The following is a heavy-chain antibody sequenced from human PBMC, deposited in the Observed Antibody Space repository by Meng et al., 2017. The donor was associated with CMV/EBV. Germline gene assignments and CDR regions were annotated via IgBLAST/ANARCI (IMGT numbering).Heavy chain of an antibody. J-gene: IGHJ4*01. CDR2: IRYDGGKK. Sequence: GESLKISCAASGLTLSSYGIHWVRQAPGKGLEWVAFIRYDGGKKEYVDSVKGRFTISGDNSKNTVNLQMNSLRAEDTAVYYCTKDSGRGGHLWFRGVDYWGHGTLVTVSS. V-gene: IGHV3-30*02. CDR3: TKDSGRGGHLWFRGVDY. D-gene: IGHD3-10*01. CDR1: GLTLSSYG.